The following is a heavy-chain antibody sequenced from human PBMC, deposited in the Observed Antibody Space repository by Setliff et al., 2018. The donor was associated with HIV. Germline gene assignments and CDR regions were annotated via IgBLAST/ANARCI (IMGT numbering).Heavy chain of an antibody. CDR1: GGSLSGYY. CDR2: INHSRTT. CDR3: ARRGDGYNYYWYFDI. Sequence: LSLTCAVYGGSLSGYYWSWLRQPPGKGLEWLGEINHSRTTNYNASLNRRVTISVDTSKNQFSLRLRSVTAADTAVYYCARRGDGYNYYWYFDIWGRGTLVTVSS. V-gene: IGHV4-34*01. J-gene: IGHJ2*01. D-gene: IGHD5-12*01.